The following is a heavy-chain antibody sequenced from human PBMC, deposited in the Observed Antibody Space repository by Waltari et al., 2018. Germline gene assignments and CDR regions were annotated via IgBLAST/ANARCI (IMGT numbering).Heavy chain of an antibody. CDR2: VRYDGTNK. J-gene: IGHJ4*02. CDR1: GFTLSSCV. CDR3: VTNYGSETYYEFDY. D-gene: IGHD3-10*01. Sequence: QVQLVESGGGVVQPGGSLRLSCAASGFTLSSCVMHWVRQAPGKGLEGVAFVRYDGTNKYYAGPGKGRFIISRDDSKNTLYLQMNSLRAEDTAVYYCVTNYGSETYYEFDYWGQGTLVTVSS. V-gene: IGHV3-30*02.